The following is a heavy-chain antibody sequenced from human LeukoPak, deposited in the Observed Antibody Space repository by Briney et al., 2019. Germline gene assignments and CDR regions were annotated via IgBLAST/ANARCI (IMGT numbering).Heavy chain of an antibody. CDR3: AADDFWSGYPIDY. Sequence: PGGSLRLSCAASGFTFSSYSMNWVRQAPGKGLEWVSSISSSSSYIYYADSVKGRFTISRDNAKNSLYLQMNSLRAEDTAVYYCAADDFWSGYPIDYWGQGTLVTVPS. CDR1: GFTFSSYS. J-gene: IGHJ4*02. D-gene: IGHD3-3*01. CDR2: ISSSSSYI. V-gene: IGHV3-21*01.